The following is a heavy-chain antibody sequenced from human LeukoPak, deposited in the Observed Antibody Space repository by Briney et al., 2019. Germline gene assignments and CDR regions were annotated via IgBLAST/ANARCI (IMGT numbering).Heavy chain of an antibody. CDR1: GYTLTELS. CDR3: ATDFAEWELLRY. Sequence: GASVKVSCKVSGYTLTELSMHWVRQAPGKGLEWMGGFDPEDGETIYAQKFQGRVTMTEDTSTDTAYMELSSLRSEDTAVYYCATDFAEWELLRYWGQGTLVTVSS. J-gene: IGHJ4*02. CDR2: FDPEDGET. V-gene: IGHV1-24*01. D-gene: IGHD1-26*01.